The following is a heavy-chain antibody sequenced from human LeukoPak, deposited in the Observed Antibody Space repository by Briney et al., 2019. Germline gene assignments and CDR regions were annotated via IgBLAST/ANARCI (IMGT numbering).Heavy chain of an antibody. J-gene: IGHJ6*03. CDR3: ARVDSGSYYYYYYVDV. D-gene: IGHD1-26*01. CDR2: IYYSGST. V-gene: IGHV4-59*01. Sequence: SETLSLTCTVSGGSISSYYWSWIRQPPGKGLEWIGYIYYSGSTNYNPSLKSRVTISVDTSKNQFSLKLSSVTAADTAVYYCARVDSGSYYYYYYVDVWGKGTTVTISS. CDR1: GGSISSYY.